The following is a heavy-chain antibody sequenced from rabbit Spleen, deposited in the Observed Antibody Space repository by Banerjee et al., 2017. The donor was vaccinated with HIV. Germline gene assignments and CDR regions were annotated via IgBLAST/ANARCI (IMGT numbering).Heavy chain of an antibody. Sequence: QSLEESGGGLVKPGASLTLTCTASGFSFRSSYEMCWVRQAPGKGLEWIGCIYTGSRVGTYYASWAKGRFTISRTSSTTVTLRMTSLTAADTATYFCARDPDDNYGWHFNLWGPGTLVTVS. V-gene: IGHV1S40*01. J-gene: IGHJ4*01. CDR2: IYTGSRVGT. CDR1: GFSFRSSYE. CDR3: ARDPDDNYGWHFNL. D-gene: IGHD6-1*01.